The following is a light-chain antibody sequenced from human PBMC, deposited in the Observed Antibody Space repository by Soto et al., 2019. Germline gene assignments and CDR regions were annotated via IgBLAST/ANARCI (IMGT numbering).Light chain of an antibody. CDR2: GAS. V-gene: IGKV3-20*01. CDR3: QQYGSSPGIT. J-gene: IGKJ5*01. Sequence: EIVLTQSPATLSLSPGERATLSCRASQSVSSSYLAWYQQRPGQAPRLLIYGASSRATGIPDRFSGSGSGTDFTLTISRLEPEDFAVYYCQQYGSSPGITFGQGTRWRI. CDR1: QSVSSSY.